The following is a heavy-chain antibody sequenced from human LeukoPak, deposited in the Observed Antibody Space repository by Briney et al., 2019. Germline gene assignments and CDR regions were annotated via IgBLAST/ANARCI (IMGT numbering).Heavy chain of an antibody. CDR1: GVSISSDKYY. CDR2: MYYSGST. Sequence: SQTLSLTCTVSGVSISSDKYYWSWIRQRPGKGLEWIGYMYYSGSTSYNPSLKSRVSISLGTPKNQFSLKLASVTAADTAVYYCATPYCGTISCLDVFDIWGQGTMVTVSS. D-gene: IGHD2-21*01. J-gene: IGHJ3*02. CDR3: ATPYCGTISCLDVFDI. V-gene: IGHV4-30-4*01.